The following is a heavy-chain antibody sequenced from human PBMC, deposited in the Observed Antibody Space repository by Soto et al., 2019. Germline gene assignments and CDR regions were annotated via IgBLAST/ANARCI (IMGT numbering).Heavy chain of an antibody. V-gene: IGHV3-9*01. CDR1: GFTFDDYA. CDR2: ISWNSGSI. D-gene: IGHD3-16*01. Sequence: GGSLRLSCAAPGFTFDDYAMHWVRQAPGKGLEWVSGISWNSGSIGYADSVKGRFTISRDNAKNSLYLQMNSLRAEDTALYYCAKGDSFVSSMRAVFDHWGQGXLVTVS. CDR3: AKGDSFVSSMRAVFDH. J-gene: IGHJ4*02.